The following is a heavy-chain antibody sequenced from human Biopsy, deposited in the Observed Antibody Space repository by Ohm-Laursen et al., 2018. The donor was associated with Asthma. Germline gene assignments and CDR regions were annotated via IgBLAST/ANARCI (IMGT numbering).Heavy chain of an antibody. V-gene: IGHV3-33*01. J-gene: IGHJ4*02. CDR2: IWYDGSNK. CDR1: GFTFSSYG. D-gene: IGHD3-10*01. CDR3: TRYSGSGSYYNHLDY. Sequence: SLRLSCTASGFTFSSYGMHWVRQAPGKGLEWVALIWYDGSNKYYADSVKGRFTISRDNSKNTLYLQMNSLRAEDTAMYYCTRYSGSGSYYNHLDYWGQGTLVTVSS.